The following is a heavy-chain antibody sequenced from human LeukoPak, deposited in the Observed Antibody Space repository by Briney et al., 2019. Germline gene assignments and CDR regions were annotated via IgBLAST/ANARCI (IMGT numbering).Heavy chain of an antibody. V-gene: IGHV4-39*01. J-gene: IGHJ6*03. D-gene: IGHD1-1*01. Sequence: SETLSLTCTVSGGSISSSSYYWGWIRQPPGKGLEWIGSIYYSGSTYYNPSLKSRVTISVDTSKNQFSLKLSSVTAADTAVYYCAAKSGLRGTRDYYMDVWGKGTTVTISS. CDR3: AAKSGLRGTRDYYMDV. CDR2: IYYSGST. CDR1: GGSISSSSYY.